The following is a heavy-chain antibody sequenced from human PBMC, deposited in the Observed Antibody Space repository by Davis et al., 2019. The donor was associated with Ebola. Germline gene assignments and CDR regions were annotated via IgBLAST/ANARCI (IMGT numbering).Heavy chain of an antibody. CDR3: ARGAGGIAEN. D-gene: IGHD6-13*01. CDR1: GGSISSGGYY. CDR2: INHSGST. V-gene: IGHV4-39*07. Sequence: MPSETLSLTCTVSGGSISSGGYYWSWIRQPPGKGLEWIGEINHSGSTNYNPSLKSRVTISVDTSKNQFSLKLSSVTAADTAVYYCARGAGGIAENWGQGTLVTVSS. J-gene: IGHJ4*02.